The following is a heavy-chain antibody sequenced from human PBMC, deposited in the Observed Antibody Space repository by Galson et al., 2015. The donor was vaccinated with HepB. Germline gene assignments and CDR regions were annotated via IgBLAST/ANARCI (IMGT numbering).Heavy chain of an antibody. V-gene: IGHV1-18*04. CDR1: GYTFTSYG. J-gene: IGHJ6*02. Sequence: SVKVSCKASGYTFTSYGISWVRQAPGQGLEWMGWISAYNGNTNYAQKLQGRVTMTTDTSTNTAYMELRSLRSDDTAVYYCARVFVVVPAAIVNYYYYGMDVWGQGTTVTVSS. CDR3: ARVFVVVPAAIVNYYYYGMDV. CDR2: ISAYNGNT. D-gene: IGHD2-2*02.